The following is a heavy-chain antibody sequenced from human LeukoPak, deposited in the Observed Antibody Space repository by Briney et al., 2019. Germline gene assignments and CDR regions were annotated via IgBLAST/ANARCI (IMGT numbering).Heavy chain of an antibody. D-gene: IGHD3-10*01. J-gene: IGHJ4*02. V-gene: IGHV1-8*01. Sequence: ASVKVSCKASRYTFTSYDINWVREAAGHWLEWIGWMKPNTGRTGCAQKFQGRIPLTRDTSINTAYMELTNLRSEDTAIYYCARLSQTPDYYTLGGYYYLGYWGQGTPVTVSS. CDR3: ARLSQTPDYYTLGGYYYLGY. CDR2: MKPNTGRT. CDR1: RYTFTSYD.